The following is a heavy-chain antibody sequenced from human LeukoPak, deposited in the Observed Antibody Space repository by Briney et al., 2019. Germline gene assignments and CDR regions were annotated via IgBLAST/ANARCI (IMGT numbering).Heavy chain of an antibody. V-gene: IGHV1-18*01. J-gene: IGHJ4*02. CDR2: ISAYNGNT. CDR1: GYTFTSYG. D-gene: IGHD2-2*01. CDR3: ARYGGYCSSTSCYALFDY. Sequence: ASVKVSCKASGYTFTSYGISWVRQAPGQGLEWMGWISAYNGNTNYAQKLQGRVTMTTDTSTSTAYMELRSLSSDDTAVYYCARYGGYCSSTSCYALFDYWGQGTLVTVSS.